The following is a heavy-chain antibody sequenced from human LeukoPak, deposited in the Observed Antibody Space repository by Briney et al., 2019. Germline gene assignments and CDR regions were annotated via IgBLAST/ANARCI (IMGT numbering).Heavy chain of an antibody. Sequence: GSSVKVSCKASGGTFSSYAISWVRQAPGQGLEWMGRIIPILGIANYAQKFQGRVTITADKSTSTAYMELSSLRSEDTAVYYCARGGYYDSSGYYLNWFDPWGQGTLVTVSS. CDR3: ARGGYYDSSGYYLNWFDP. CDR1: GGTFSSYA. D-gene: IGHD3-22*01. CDR2: IIPILGIA. V-gene: IGHV1-69*04. J-gene: IGHJ5*02.